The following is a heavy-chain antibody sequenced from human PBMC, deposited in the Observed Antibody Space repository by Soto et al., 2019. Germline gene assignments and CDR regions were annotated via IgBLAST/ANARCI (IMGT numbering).Heavy chain of an antibody. D-gene: IGHD2-15*01. CDR3: ASVGYCSGGSCYSDY. Sequence: PGGSLRLSCAASGFTFSSYAMSWVRQAPGKGLEWVSAISGSGGSTYYADSVKGRFTISRDNSKNTLYLQMNSLRAEDTAVYYCASVGYCSGGSCYSDYWGQGTLVTV. CDR1: GFTFSSYA. CDR2: ISGSGGST. J-gene: IGHJ4*02. V-gene: IGHV3-23*01.